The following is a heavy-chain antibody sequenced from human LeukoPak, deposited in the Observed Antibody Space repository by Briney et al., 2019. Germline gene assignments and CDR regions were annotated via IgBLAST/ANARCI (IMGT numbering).Heavy chain of an antibody. J-gene: IGHJ5*02. CDR3: ARVAAAGTNWFDP. V-gene: IGHV4-59*01. D-gene: IGHD6-13*01. Sequence: SETLSLTCTVSGGSISSYYWSWIRQPPGKGLEWIGYIYYSGSTNYNPSLKSRVTISVDTYKNQFSLKLSSVTAADTAVYYCARVAAAGTNWFDPWGQGTLVTVSS. CDR2: IYYSGST. CDR1: GGSISSYY.